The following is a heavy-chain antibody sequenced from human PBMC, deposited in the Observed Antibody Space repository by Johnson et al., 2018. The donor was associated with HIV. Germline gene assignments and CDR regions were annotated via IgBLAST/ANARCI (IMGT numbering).Heavy chain of an antibody. D-gene: IGHD6-13*01. Sequence: VQLVESGGGLVQPGGSLRLSCAASGFTVSSNYMSWVRQAPGKGLEWVSVIYSGGSTYYADSVKGRVTLSRDNSKTYLYLQMNSLRAEDTALYYCAKDINAGGSRGNAAFDIWGQGTMVTVSS. CDR3: AKDINAGGSRGNAAFDI. J-gene: IGHJ3*02. CDR1: GFTVSSNY. V-gene: IGHV3-66*01. CDR2: IYSGGST.